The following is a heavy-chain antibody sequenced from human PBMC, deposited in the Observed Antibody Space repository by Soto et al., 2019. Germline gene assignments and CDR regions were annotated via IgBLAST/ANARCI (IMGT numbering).Heavy chain of an antibody. J-gene: IGHJ6*02. CDR2: IYHSGST. CDR1: GGSIGSGGYS. D-gene: IGHD6-13*01. CDR3: ARGGSSWYGGGMDV. V-gene: IGHV4-30-2*01. Sequence: SETLSLTCAVSGGSIGSGGYSWSWIRQPPGKGLEWIGYIYHSGSTYYNPSLKSRVTISVDRSKNQFSLKLSSVTAADTAVYYCARGGSSWYGGGMDVWGQGTTVTVSS.